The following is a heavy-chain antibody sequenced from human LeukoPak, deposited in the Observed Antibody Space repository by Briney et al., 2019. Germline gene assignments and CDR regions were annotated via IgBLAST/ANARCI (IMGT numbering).Heavy chain of an antibody. V-gene: IGHV4-59*01. Sequence: SATLSLTCTVSGDFITAYYWSWIRQPPGKGLEWIGYVYYSGSTEYNPSLRSRVTISLEMSKQQFSLNLTSVTAADTAVYYCASNTGTVFDYWGQGALVTVSS. CDR1: GDFITAYY. D-gene: IGHD7-27*01. CDR2: VYYSGST. CDR3: ASNTGTVFDY. J-gene: IGHJ4*02.